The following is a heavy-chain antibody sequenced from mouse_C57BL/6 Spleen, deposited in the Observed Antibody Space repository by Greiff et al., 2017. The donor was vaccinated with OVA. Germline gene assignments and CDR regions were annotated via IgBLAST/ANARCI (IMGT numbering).Heavy chain of an antibody. J-gene: IGHJ4*01. CDR2: IDPNSGGT. Sequence: VQLQQPGAELVKPGASVKLSCKASGYTFTSYWMHWVKQRPGRGLEWIGRIDPNSGGTKYTEKFKSKATLSVDKPSSTVYMQLSSLTSEDSAVYYGGRLGLTGAMDYWGQGTSVTVSS. V-gene: IGHV1-72*01. D-gene: IGHD4-1*01. CDR3: GRLGLTGAMDY. CDR1: GYTFTSYW.